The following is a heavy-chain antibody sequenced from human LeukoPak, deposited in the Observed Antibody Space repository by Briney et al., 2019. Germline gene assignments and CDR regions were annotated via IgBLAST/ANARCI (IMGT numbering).Heavy chain of an antibody. J-gene: IGHJ4*02. CDR3: ARESSEAFDY. Sequence: PGGSLRLSCAASGFTFGPYSMNWVRQAPGKGLEWASSIGGSGTSIYYAGSVKGRFIISRDNAKNSLYLQMNSLRAEDTAVYYCARESSEAFDYWGQGTLVTVSS. CDR1: GFTFGPYS. CDR2: IGGSGTSI. V-gene: IGHV3-21*01.